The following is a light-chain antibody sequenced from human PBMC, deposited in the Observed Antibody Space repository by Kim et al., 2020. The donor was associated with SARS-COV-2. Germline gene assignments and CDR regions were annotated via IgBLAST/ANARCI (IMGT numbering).Light chain of an antibody. Sequence: VSPGQTAIITCSGDRLVDEYACWYQQKPRQSPVLFIYQNSKRPSGIPERFSVSNSGNTATLTISGTQAMDEADYYCQAWDSSTLYVFGTGTKVTVL. CDR2: QNS. CDR1: RLVDEY. J-gene: IGLJ1*01. CDR3: QAWDSSTLYV. V-gene: IGLV3-1*01.